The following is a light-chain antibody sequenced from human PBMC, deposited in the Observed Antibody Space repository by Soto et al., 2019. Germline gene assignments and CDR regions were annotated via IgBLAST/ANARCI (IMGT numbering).Light chain of an antibody. CDR1: SSNIGAGYD. V-gene: IGLV1-40*01. Sequence: QSVLTQPPSVSWAPGQRVTISFTGSSSNIGAGYDVHWYQQLPGTAPKLLIYGNSNRPSGVPDRFSGSKSGTSASLAITGLQAEDEADYYCQSYDSSLSGNYVFGTGTKLTVL. CDR3: QSYDSSLSGNYV. J-gene: IGLJ1*01. CDR2: GNS.